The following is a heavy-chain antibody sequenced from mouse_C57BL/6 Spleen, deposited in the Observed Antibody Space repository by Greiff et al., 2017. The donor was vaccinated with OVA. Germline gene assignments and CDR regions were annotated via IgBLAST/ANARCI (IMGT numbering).Heavy chain of an antibody. CDR2: IDPSDSYT. CDR1: GYTFTSYW. CDR3: ARFGATDY. Sequence: QVQLQQPGAELVKPGASVKLSCKASGYTFTSYWMQWVKQRPGQGLEWIGEIDPSDSYTNYNQKFKGKATLTVDTSSSTAYMQLSSLTSEDSAVYYCARFGATDYWGKGTTLTVSS. V-gene: IGHV1-50*01. D-gene: IGHD3-1*01. J-gene: IGHJ2*01.